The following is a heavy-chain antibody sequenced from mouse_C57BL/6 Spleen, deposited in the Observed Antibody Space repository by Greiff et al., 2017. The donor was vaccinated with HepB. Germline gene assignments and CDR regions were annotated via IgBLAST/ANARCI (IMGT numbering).Heavy chain of an antibody. CDR3: ARKLLLRSSSGGFAY. J-gene: IGHJ3*01. D-gene: IGHD1-1*01. V-gene: IGHV1-50*01. Sequence: VQLQQSGAELVKPGASVKLSCKASGYTFTSYWMQWVKQRPGQGLEWIGEIDPSDSYTNYNQKFKGKATLTVDTSSSTAYMQLSSLTSEDSAVYYCARKLLLRSSSGGFAYWGQGTLVTVSA. CDR1: GYTFTSYW. CDR2: IDPSDSYT.